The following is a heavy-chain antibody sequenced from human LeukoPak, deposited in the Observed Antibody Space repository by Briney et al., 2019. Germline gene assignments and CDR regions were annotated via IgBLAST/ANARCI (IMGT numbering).Heavy chain of an antibody. CDR1: GFTFNTYA. D-gene: IGHD1-7*01. CDR2: IDNDGSFT. J-gene: IGHJ4*02. CDR3: VRGGEGTTI. Sequence: PGGSLRLSCAASGFTFNTYAMSWVRQAPGKGLVWVSRIDNDGSFTSYADSVKGRFTISRDNAKNTLYLQMNSLRVEDTAVYYCVRGGEGTTIWGQGTLVTVSS. V-gene: IGHV3-74*01.